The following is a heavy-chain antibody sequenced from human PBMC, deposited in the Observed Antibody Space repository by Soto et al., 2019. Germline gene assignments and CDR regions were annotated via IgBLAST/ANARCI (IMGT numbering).Heavy chain of an antibody. V-gene: IGHV4-59*01. CDR1: GSSISSYY. CDR3: ASLRYISSSYRAPDVIDV. CDR2: SYYSGST. J-gene: IGHJ6*02. Sequence: SETLSLTCTVSGSSISSYYWSWIRQTPGKGLEWIGYSYYSGSTNYNPSLKTRVTISVDTSKNQFSLKLSSESAAYTALYYSASLRYISSSYRAPDVIDVCRQRTTVTFSS. D-gene: IGHD6-13*01.